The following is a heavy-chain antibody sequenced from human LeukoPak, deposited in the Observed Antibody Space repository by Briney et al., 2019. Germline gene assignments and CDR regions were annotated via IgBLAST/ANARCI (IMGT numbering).Heavy chain of an antibody. CDR3: ARRPLPSTLATVQLDY. D-gene: IGHD5-12*01. J-gene: IGHJ4*02. CDR1: GFTFNTYA. V-gene: IGHV3-30*04. Sequence: PGGSLRLSCAASGFTFNTYAMHWVRQAPGKGLEWVAVISFDGRNKYYTDSVEGRFTISRGNSKNTLYLQMNSLREDDTAMYYCARRPLPSTLATVQLDYWGQGTLVTVSP. CDR2: ISFDGRNK.